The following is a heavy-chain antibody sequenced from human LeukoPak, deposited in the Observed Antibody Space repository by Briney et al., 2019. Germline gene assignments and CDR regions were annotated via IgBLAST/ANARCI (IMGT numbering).Heavy chain of an antibody. CDR2: ISYDGSNK. CDR1: GSTFSSYG. D-gene: IGHD3-3*01. Sequence: GGSLRLSCAASGSTFSSYGMHWVRQAPGKGLEWVAVISYDGSNKYYADSVKGRFTISRDNSTNTLYLQMNSLRADDTAVYYCAEGDWGVEWLPLNYYYYYGMDVWGKGTTVTVSS. V-gene: IGHV3-30*18. CDR3: AEGDWGVEWLPLNYYYYYGMDV. J-gene: IGHJ6*04.